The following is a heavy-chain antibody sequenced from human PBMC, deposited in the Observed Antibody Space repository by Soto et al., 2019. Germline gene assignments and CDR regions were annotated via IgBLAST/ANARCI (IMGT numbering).Heavy chain of an antibody. CDR1: GFTFSDYA. D-gene: IGHD6-19*01. CDR2: VSHDGRNT. Sequence: VQLVESGGGVVQPGRSLRLSCAASGFTFSDYAMHWVRQAPGKGLEWVVVVSHDGRNTHYADSVKGRFTISRDSSKNTVSLEMTSLRAEDTAVYYCAKGGRQWLVTSDFNYWGQGVLVTVSS. J-gene: IGHJ4*02. V-gene: IGHV3-30*18. CDR3: AKGGRQWLVTSDFNY.